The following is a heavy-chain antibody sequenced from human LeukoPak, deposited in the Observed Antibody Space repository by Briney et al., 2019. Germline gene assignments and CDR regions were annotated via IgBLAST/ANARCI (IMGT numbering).Heavy chain of an antibody. CDR3: AKTIVVVPAGVHYYGMDV. D-gene: IGHD2-2*01. V-gene: IGHV3-30*18. CDR2: ISFDGSNR. Sequence: PGRSLRLSCAASGFTFSSYGMHWVRQAPGKGLEWVGVISFDGSNRYYADSVKGRFTISRDNSKNTLYLQMNSLRAEDTAVYYCAKTIVVVPAGVHYYGMDVWGQGTTVTVSS. J-gene: IGHJ6*02. CDR1: GFTFSSYG.